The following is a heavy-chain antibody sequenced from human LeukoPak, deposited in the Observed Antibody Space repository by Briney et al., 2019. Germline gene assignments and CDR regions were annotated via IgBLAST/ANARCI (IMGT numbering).Heavy chain of an antibody. Sequence: GGSLRLSCVASGFTFSNFWMSWVRQAPGKGLEWVANIKVDGSEKYYVDSVKGRFTISRDNAENSLYLQMNSLRAEDTAVYYCARKTGTTGGAFDYWGQGTQVTVSS. CDR2: IKVDGSEK. J-gene: IGHJ4*02. D-gene: IGHD1-1*01. CDR3: ARKTGTTGGAFDY. CDR1: GFTFSNFW. V-gene: IGHV3-7*03.